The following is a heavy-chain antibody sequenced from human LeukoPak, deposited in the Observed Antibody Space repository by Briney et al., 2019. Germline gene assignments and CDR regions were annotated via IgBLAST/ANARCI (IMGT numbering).Heavy chain of an antibody. CDR3: ARDLDSSGWCNFDY. Sequence: PSETLSLTCTVSGGSISSYYWSWIRQPAGKGLEWIGRIYTSGSTNYNPSLKSRITMSLDTSKNQFSLKLSSVTAADTAVYYCARDLDSSGWCNFDYWGKGTLVTVSS. D-gene: IGHD6-19*01. J-gene: IGHJ4*02. CDR1: GGSISSYY. V-gene: IGHV4-4*07. CDR2: IYTSGST.